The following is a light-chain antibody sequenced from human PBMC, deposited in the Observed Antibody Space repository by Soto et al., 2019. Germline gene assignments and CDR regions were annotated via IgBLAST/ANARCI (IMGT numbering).Light chain of an antibody. CDR3: QQYNSLWT. J-gene: IGKJ1*01. CDR2: KAS. Sequence: DIQMTQSPSTLSASVGDRVTVTCRASQSISTWLAWYQQKPGKAPKLLIYKASSLQSGVPSRFSGSASGTEFTLTISSLQPDDFATYYCQQYNSLWTFGQGTKVDIK. CDR1: QSISTW. V-gene: IGKV1-5*03.